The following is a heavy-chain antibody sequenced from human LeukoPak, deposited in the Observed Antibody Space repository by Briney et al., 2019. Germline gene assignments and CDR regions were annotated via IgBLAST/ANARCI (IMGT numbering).Heavy chain of an antibody. Sequence: GGSPRLSCAASGFTFSNYAMSWVRQAPGKGLEWVSAISGSGGSTYYADSVKGRFTISRDNSKNTLYLQMNSLRAEDTAVYYCALNGREVPSGAFDIWGQGTMVTVSS. CDR3: ALNGREVPSGAFDI. V-gene: IGHV3-23*01. CDR1: GFTFSNYA. CDR2: ISGSGGST. J-gene: IGHJ3*02. D-gene: IGHD3-16*02.